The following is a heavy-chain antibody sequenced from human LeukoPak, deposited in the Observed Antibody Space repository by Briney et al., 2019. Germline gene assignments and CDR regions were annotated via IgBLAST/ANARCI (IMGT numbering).Heavy chain of an antibody. V-gene: IGHV3-21*01. J-gene: IGHJ4*02. D-gene: IGHD3-22*01. CDR2: MSSSSTYI. CDR3: AREREGDYYDSSGFLR. Sequence: GGSLRLSCAASGFTFSSYTMNWVRQAPGKGLEWVSSMSSSSTYIYYADSVKGRFTISRDNAKNSLYLQMNSLRAEDTAVYYCAREREGDYYDSSGFLRWGQGTLVTVSS. CDR1: GFTFSSYT.